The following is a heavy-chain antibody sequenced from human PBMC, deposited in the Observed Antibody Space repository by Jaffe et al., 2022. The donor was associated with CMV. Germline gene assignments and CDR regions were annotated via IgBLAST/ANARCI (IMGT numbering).Heavy chain of an antibody. J-gene: IGHJ3*02. CDR3: AREEGVLAYCGGDCYPDAFDI. D-gene: IGHD2-21*02. CDR2: TYYRSKWYN. CDR1: GDSVSSNSAA. Sequence: QVQLQQSGPGLVKPSQTLSLTCAISGDSVSSNSAAWNWIRQSPSRGLEWLGRTYYRSKWYNDYAVSVKSRITINPDTSKNQFSLQLNSVTPEDTAVYYCAREEGVLAYCGGDCYPDAFDIWGQGTMVTVSS. V-gene: IGHV6-1*01.